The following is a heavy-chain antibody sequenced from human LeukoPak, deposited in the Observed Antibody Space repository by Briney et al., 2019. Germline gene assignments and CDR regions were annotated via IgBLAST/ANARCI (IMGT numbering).Heavy chain of an antibody. CDR2: INPSGGST. J-gene: IGHJ4*02. CDR1: GYTFTSYY. V-gene: IGHV1-46*01. D-gene: IGHD6-19*01. CDR3: ARIAVSGTFDY. Sequence: ASVKVSCKASGYTFTSYYMHWVRQAPGQGLEWMGSINPSGGSTSYAQNFQGRVTMTRDTSTSTVYLELSSLRSEDTAVYYCARIAVSGTFDYWGQGTLVTVSS.